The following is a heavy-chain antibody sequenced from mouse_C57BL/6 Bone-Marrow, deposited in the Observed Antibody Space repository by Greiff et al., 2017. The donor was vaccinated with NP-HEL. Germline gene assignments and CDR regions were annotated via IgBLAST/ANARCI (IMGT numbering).Heavy chain of an antibody. Sequence: EVQLQESGGGLVQPGGSMKLSCAASGFTFSDAWMDWVRQSPEKGLEWVAEIRNKANNHATYYAESVKGRFTISRDDSKSSVYLQMNSLRAEDTGIYYCTGWLLLAWFAYWGQGTLVTVSA. CDR1: GFTFSDAW. CDR3: TGWLLLAWFAY. J-gene: IGHJ3*01. D-gene: IGHD2-3*01. CDR2: IRNKANNHAT. V-gene: IGHV6-6*01.